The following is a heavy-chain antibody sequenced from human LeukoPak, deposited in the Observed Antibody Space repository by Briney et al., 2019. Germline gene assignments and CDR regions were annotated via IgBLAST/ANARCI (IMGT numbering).Heavy chain of an antibody. J-gene: IGHJ4*02. CDR2: IYYSGST. Sequence: SSETLSLTCSVWGGSISSYYWSWLRQPPGKGVEWIGYIYYSGSTNYHPSLKSRVTISVDKSRNHFSLTLSSVAAADTAVYYCARHSRGYDSEFGYWGQGTLVTVSS. D-gene: IGHD5-12*01. CDR3: ARHSRGYDSEFGY. V-gene: IGHV4-59*08. CDR1: GGSISSYY.